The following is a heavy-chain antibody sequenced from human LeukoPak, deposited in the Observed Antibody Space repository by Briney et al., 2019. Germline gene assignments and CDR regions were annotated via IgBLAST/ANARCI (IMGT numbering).Heavy chain of an antibody. Sequence: GGSLRLSCEASGFIFSSYAMSWVRQAPGKGLEWVSVIYSGGSTYYADSVKGRFTISRDNSKNTLYLQMNSLRAEDTAVYYCAREIRDWYFDLWGRGTLVTVSS. J-gene: IGHJ2*01. CDR3: AREIRDWYFDL. V-gene: IGHV3-53*01. CDR2: IYSGGST. D-gene: IGHD3-10*01. CDR1: GFIFSSYA.